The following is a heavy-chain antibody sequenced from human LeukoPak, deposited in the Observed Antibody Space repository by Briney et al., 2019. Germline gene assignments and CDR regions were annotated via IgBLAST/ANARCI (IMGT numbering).Heavy chain of an antibody. J-gene: IGHJ2*01. D-gene: IGHD5-12*01. V-gene: IGHV4-30-2*01. CDR3: ARGLAKVVKRDWYFDL. CDR1: GGSISGGGYS. CDR2: IYHSGST. Sequence: PSQTLSLTCAVSGGSISGGGYSWRWIRQPPGKGLEWIAYIYHSGSTYYNPSLKSRVTISVDRSKNQFSLKLSSVTAADTAVYYCARGLAKVVKRDWYFDLWGRGTLATVSS.